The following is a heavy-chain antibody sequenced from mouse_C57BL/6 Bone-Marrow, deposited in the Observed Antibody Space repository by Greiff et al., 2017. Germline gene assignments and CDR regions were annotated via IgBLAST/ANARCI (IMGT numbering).Heavy chain of an antibody. CDR1: GYTFTDYE. Sequence: VQLQQSGAELVRPGASVTLSCKASGYTFTDYEMHWVKQTPVHGLEWIGAIDPETGGTAYNQKFKGKAILTADKSSSTAYMELRSLTSEDSAVYYCTRSGDYYGSYYFDYWGQGTTLTVSS. CDR3: TRSGDYYGSYYFDY. J-gene: IGHJ2*01. CDR2: IDPETGGT. V-gene: IGHV1-15*01. D-gene: IGHD1-1*01.